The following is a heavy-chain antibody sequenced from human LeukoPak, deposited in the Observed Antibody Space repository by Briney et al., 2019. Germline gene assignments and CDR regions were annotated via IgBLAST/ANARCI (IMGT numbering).Heavy chain of an antibody. V-gene: IGHV3-43*01. CDR2: INRGGSTT. D-gene: IGHD1-26*01. J-gene: IGHJ4*02. CDR3: AKGPTIPPHYSTTRNYFETKAHFDY. CDR1: GFTFSSYS. Sequence: GGSLRLSCAASGFTFSSYSMNWVRQAPGKGLEWVSLINRGGSTTVYAESVKGRFTISRDNSKNSLYLQMNSLRPEDTALYYCAKGPTIPPHYSTTRNYFETKAHFDYWGQGTLVTVSS.